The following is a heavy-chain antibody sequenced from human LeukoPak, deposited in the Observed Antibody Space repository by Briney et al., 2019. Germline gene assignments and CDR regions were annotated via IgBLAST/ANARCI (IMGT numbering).Heavy chain of an antibody. CDR3: ARRWAVGSQWLLLYNWFDP. CDR2: IYYSGST. CDR1: GGSISSSSYY. Sequence: PSETLSLTCTVSGGSISSSSYYWGWIRQPPGKGLEWIGSIYYSGSTYYNPSLKSRVTISVDTSKNQFSLKLSSVTAADTAVYYCARRWAVGSQWLLLYNWFDPWGQGTLVTVSS. D-gene: IGHD3-22*01. V-gene: IGHV4-39*01. J-gene: IGHJ5*02.